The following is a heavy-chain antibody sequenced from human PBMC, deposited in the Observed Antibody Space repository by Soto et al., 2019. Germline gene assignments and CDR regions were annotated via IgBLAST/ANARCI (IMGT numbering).Heavy chain of an antibody. J-gene: IGHJ5*02. CDR2: IYYSGST. CDR1: GGSISSYY. V-gene: IGHV4-59*01. CDR3: ARLRAKTRDHVITIFGPRDKWFDP. Sequence: NPSETLSLTCTVSGGSISSYYWSWIRQPPGKGLEWIGYIYYSGSTNYNPSLKSRVTISVDTSKNQFSLKLSSVTAADTAVYYCARLRAKTRDHVITIFGPRDKWFDPWGQGTLVTVSS. D-gene: IGHD3-3*01.